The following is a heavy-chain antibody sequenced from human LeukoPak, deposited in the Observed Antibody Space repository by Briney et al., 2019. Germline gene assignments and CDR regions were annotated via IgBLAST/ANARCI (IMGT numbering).Heavy chain of an antibody. D-gene: IGHD2-15*01. CDR1: GFTVSSNY. J-gene: IGHJ4*02. Sequence: GGSLRLSCAASGFTVSSNYMSWVRQAPGKGLEWVSVIYSGGSTYYADSVKGRFTISRDNAKYSLYLQMNSLRAEDTAVYYGARVRILAGSDYWGQGTLVTVSS. CDR3: ARVRILAGSDY. CDR2: IYSGGST. V-gene: IGHV3-66*01.